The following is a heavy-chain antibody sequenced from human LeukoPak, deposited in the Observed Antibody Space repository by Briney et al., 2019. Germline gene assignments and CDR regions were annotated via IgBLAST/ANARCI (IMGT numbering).Heavy chain of an antibody. Sequence: ASVKVSRKASGYTFTSYGISWVRQAPGQGLEWMGWIGTYNGNPDYAQNLQGRVTMTTDTSTSTAYMELRNLKSDDTAVYYCAREDPGGAFDVWGRGTMVTVSS. J-gene: IGHJ3*01. CDR1: GYTFTSYG. CDR3: AREDPGGAFDV. V-gene: IGHV1-18*01. CDR2: IGTYNGNP. D-gene: IGHD3-16*01.